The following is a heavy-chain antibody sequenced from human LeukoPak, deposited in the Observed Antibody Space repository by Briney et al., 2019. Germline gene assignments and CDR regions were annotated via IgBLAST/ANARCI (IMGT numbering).Heavy chain of an antibody. D-gene: IGHD5-18*01. Sequence: PGGSLRLSCAASGFTFSDYYMSWIRQAPGKGLEWVSYISSSSSSIYYADSVKGRFTISRDNAKNSLYLQMNSLRAEDTAVYYCARGDVDTAMVTRRSRIWFGESPYGMDVWGQGTTVTVSS. CDR1: GFTFSDYY. CDR3: ARGDVDTAMVTRRSRIWFGESPYGMDV. J-gene: IGHJ6*02. V-gene: IGHV3-11*01. CDR2: ISSSSSSI.